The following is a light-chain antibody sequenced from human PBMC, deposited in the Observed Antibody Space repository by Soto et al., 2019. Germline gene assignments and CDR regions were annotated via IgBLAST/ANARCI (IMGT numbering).Light chain of an antibody. Sequence: DIQMTQSLSTLCGSVGEGVSITCGASQTISSWLAWYQQKPGKAPKLLIDKASTLKSGVPSRFSGSGSGTDFTLTISSLEPEDFAVYYFQQYGNSPQAIGQGTKVDIK. CDR1: QTISSW. J-gene: IGKJ1*01. CDR3: QQYGNSPQA. V-gene: IGKV1-5*03. CDR2: KAS.